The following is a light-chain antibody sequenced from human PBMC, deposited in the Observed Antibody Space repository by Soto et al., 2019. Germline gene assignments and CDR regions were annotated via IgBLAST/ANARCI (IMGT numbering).Light chain of an antibody. Sequence: EIVMTQSPATLSVSPGERATLSCRASQSIGSNVAWYQQKPGQAPRLLIYGASSRATGIPARVSGSGSGTDFTLTISSLQSDDVGVYYCQQYNERHPWTFGQGTKVDIK. CDR2: GAS. CDR1: QSIGSN. J-gene: IGKJ1*01. CDR3: QQYNERHPWT. V-gene: IGKV3-15*01.